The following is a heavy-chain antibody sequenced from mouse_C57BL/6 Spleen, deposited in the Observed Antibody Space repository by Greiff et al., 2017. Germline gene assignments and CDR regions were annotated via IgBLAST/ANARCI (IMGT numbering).Heavy chain of an antibody. CDR3: ARALEAGFDY. J-gene: IGHJ2*01. V-gene: IGHV1-52*01. Sequence: QVQLQQPEAELVRPGSSVKLSCTASGFTFTSYYMHWVQQRPIQGLEWIGNIDPSDSDTHYIQTFKDKATFTVDNSSNTAYLQLSSLKSEDSALYYCARALEAGFDYWGQGTTLTVSS. D-gene: IGHD3-2*02. CDR1: GFTFTSYY. CDR2: IDPSDSDT.